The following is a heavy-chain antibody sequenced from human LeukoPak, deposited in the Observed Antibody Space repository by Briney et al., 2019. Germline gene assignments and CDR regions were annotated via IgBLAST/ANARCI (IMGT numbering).Heavy chain of an antibody. D-gene: IGHD3-10*01. CDR1: GYIFTGYY. V-gene: IGHV1-2*02. CDR2: INPNSGDT. J-gene: IGHJ4*02. Sequence: ASVTVSCKASGYIFTGYYMHWVRQAPGQGLEWMGWINPNSGDTNYAQKFQGGVTMTRDTSISTAYMELSRLRSDDTAVYYCARDLGVITMVRGVATDNWGQGTLVTVSS. CDR3: ARDLGVITMVRGVATDN.